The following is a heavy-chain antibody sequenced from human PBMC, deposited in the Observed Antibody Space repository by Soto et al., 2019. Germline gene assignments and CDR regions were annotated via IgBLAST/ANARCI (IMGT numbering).Heavy chain of an antibody. CDR3: AKGILSATIGPYAMDV. J-gene: IGHJ6*02. D-gene: IGHD3-16*01. V-gene: IGHV3-30*18. CDR1: GFDFSSYA. Sequence: QVQLVESGGGVVQPGASLRPSCEASGFDFSSYAMHWVRQAPGKGLEWVGVISYDGNYIYYADSVKGRFTISRDNSKNTLYVQVNSLRPEDTAVYYCAKGILSATIGPYAMDVWGQGTTVTVSS. CDR2: ISYDGNYI.